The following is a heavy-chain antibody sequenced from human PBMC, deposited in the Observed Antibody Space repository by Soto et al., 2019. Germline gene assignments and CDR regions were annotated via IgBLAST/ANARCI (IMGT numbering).Heavy chain of an antibody. D-gene: IGHD3-3*02. Sequence: GGSLRLSCAASGFTFSSYAMSWVRQAPGKGLEWVSAISGSGGSTYYADSVKGRFTISRDNSKNTLYLQMNSLRAEDTAVYYCAKSQKGARIFGVVRLKLAPFDYWGQGTLVTVSS. J-gene: IGHJ4*02. CDR3: AKSQKGARIFGVVRLKLAPFDY. CDR1: GFTFSSYA. CDR2: ISGSGGST. V-gene: IGHV3-23*01.